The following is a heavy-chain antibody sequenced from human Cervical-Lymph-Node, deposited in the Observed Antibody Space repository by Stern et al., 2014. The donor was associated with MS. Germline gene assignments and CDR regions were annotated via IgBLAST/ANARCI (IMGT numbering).Heavy chain of an antibody. CDR2: VTRGGTP. V-gene: IGHV3-48*02. CDR1: GFSFRNFS. Sequence: EVQLLESGGDLVQPGGSLRLACAASGFSFRNFSINWVRQAPGTGLEWISSVTRGGTPSYADAVQGRFTISRDNAKNSLYLHMNNLREEDTAVYHCATLDYWGQGTLVTVSS. J-gene: IGHJ4*02. CDR3: ATLDY.